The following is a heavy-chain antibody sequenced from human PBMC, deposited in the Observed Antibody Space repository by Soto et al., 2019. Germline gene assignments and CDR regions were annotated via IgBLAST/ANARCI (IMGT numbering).Heavy chain of an antibody. V-gene: IGHV1-2*02. D-gene: IGHD3-22*01. Sequence: QVQLVQSGAEVKKPGASVKGSCKASGYTFTGYYMHWVRQAPGPGLAWMGWSNPNSGGTNYAQKFQGRVTMTRDTSISTAYMELSRLRSDDTAVYYCARDRGDYYYDSSGPTYWFDPWGQGTLVTVSS. J-gene: IGHJ5*02. CDR3: ARDRGDYYYDSSGPTYWFDP. CDR2: SNPNSGGT. CDR1: GYTFTGYY.